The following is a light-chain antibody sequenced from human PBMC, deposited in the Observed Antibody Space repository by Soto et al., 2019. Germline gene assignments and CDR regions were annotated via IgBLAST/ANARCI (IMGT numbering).Light chain of an antibody. V-gene: IGLV2-14*01. CDR1: NSDVGGYNF. J-gene: IGLJ1*01. CDR2: DVS. CDR3: SSYTSSSIPYV. Sequence: QSALTQPASVSGSPGQSITISCTGTNSDVGGYNFVSWYQQHPGKAPKLMIYDVSNRPSGVSNRLSGSKSGNTASLNISGLQAEDEADYYCSSYTSSSIPYVFGIGTKLTVL.